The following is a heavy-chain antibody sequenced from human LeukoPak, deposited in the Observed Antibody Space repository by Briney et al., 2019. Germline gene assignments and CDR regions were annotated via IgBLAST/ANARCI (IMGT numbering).Heavy chain of an antibody. CDR2: IKEDGSET. J-gene: IGHJ3*01. V-gene: IGHV3-7*05. Sequence: PGGSLRLSCTASAITFSNSWMSWVRQAPGKGLEWVANIKEDGSETNYVDSVKGRFTISRDNAKNSMYVQMNSLRAEDTAVYYCARGFDGYYGFDLWGQGTMVTVSS. CDR3: ARGFDGYYGFDL. D-gene: IGHD5-24*01. CDR1: AITFSNSW.